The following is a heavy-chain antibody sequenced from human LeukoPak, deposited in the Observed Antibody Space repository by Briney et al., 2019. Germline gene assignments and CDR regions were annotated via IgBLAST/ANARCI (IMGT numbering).Heavy chain of an antibody. CDR1: GFTVSSNY. Sequence: GGSLRLSCAASGFTVSSNYMSWVRQAPGKGLEWVSVIYSGGSTYYADSVQGRFTISRDNSKNTLYLQMNSLRAEDTAVYYCARDRLYSSSSEDYWGQGIQVTVSS. D-gene: IGHD6-6*01. V-gene: IGHV3-53*01. CDR2: IYSGGST. J-gene: IGHJ4*02. CDR3: ARDRLYSSSSEDY.